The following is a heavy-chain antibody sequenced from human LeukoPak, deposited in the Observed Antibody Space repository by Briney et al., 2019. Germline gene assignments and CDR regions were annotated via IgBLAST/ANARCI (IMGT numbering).Heavy chain of an antibody. CDR1: GYTFTGYY. Sequence: ASVKVSCKASGYTFTGYYMHWVRQAPGRGLEWMGWINPNSGGTNYAQKFQGRVTMTRDTSISTAYMELSRLRSDDTAVYYCARVPSSSSYFDYWGQGTLVTVSS. J-gene: IGHJ4*02. CDR3: ARVPSSSSYFDY. V-gene: IGHV1-2*02. D-gene: IGHD6-6*01. CDR2: INPNSGGT.